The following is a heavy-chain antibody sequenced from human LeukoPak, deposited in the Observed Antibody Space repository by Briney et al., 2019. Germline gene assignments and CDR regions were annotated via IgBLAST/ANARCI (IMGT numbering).Heavy chain of an antibody. V-gene: IGHV3-23*01. CDR3: AKVPAAILIPNWFDP. D-gene: IGHD2-2*01. CDR1: GFTFSSYA. Sequence: GGSLRLSCAASGFTFSSYAMSWVRQAPEKGLEWVSAISGSGGSTYYADSVKGRFTISRDNSKNTLYLQMNSLRAEDTAVYYCAKVPAAILIPNWFDPWGQGTLVTVSS. J-gene: IGHJ5*02. CDR2: ISGSGGST.